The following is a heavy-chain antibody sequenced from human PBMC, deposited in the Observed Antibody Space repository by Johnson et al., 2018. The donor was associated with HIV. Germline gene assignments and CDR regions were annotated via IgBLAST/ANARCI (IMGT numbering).Heavy chain of an antibody. CDR2: IYSGGST. CDR1: GFTVSSNY. J-gene: IGHJ3*02. Sequence: VQLVESGGGLVQPGRSLRLSCAASGFTVSSNYMSWVRQAPGKGLEWVSVIYSGGSTYYADSVKGRFTISRDNSKNSLYLQMNSLRAEDTALYYCAKDRYSYGTNAFDIWGQGTMVTVSS. D-gene: IGHD5-18*01. V-gene: IGHV3-66*01. CDR3: AKDRYSYGTNAFDI.